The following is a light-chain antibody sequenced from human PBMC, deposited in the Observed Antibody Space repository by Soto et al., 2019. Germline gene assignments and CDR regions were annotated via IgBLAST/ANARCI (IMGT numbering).Light chain of an antibody. CDR3: SSYAGSNNPVI. CDR2: EVS. J-gene: IGLJ2*01. Sequence: QSALTQPPSASGSPGQSVTISCTGTSSDVGGYNYVSWYQQHPGKAPKFLILEVSRRPSGVPDRFSGSKSGNTASLTVSGLQADDEADYYCSSYAGSNNPVIFGGGTKLTVL. CDR1: SSDVGGYNY. V-gene: IGLV2-8*01.